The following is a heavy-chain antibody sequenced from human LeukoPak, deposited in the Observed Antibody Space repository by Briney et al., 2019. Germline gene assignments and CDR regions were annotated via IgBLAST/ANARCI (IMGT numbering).Heavy chain of an antibody. Sequence: PETLSLTCAVYGGSFSGYYWSWIRQPPGKGLEWIGYIYYSGSTNYNPSLKSRVTISVDTSKNQFSLKLSSVTAADTAVCYCARHFSSWDGEDFDYWGQGTLVTVSS. CDR3: ARHFSSWDGEDFDY. D-gene: IGHD6-13*01. CDR1: GGSFSGYY. V-gene: IGHV4-59*08. CDR2: IYYSGST. J-gene: IGHJ4*02.